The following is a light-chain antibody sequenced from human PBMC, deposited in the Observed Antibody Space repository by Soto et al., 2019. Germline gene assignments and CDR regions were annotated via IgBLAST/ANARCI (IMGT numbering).Light chain of an antibody. CDR2: EVS. J-gene: IGLJ1*01. CDR3: SSYSISTAYL. V-gene: IGLV2-14*01. CDR1: SSDVGGYDY. Sequence: QSVLTQPASVSGSPGQSITISCTGTSSDVGGYDYVSWYQLHPGKAPKLMVFEVSNRPSGVSYRFPGSKSGNTASLTISGLQAEDEANYFCSSYSISTAYLLGNGTKVTVL.